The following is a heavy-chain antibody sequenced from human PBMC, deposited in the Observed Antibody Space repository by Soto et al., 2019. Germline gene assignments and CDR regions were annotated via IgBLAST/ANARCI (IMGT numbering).Heavy chain of an antibody. CDR1: VFSLNTSGVG. V-gene: IGHV2-5*02. CDR3: APWRAVRVTFWFDP. D-gene: IGHD6-19*01. J-gene: IGHJ5*02. Sequence: QITLKESGPTLVKPTQPLTLTCIFSVFSLNTSGVGVGWIRQPPGQALEWLTLIYWDDDKRYTPSLRSRLSITKDTSKNQVVHTLTTVDPVDTATYYCAPWRAVRVTFWFDPWGQGTLVTVSS. CDR2: IYWDDDK.